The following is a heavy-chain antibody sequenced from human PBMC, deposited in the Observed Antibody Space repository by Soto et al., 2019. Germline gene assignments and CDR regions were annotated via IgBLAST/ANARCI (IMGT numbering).Heavy chain of an antibody. CDR2: VSGSGART. Sequence: EVQLLESGGGLVQPGGSLRLSCAASGFIFRSYAMSWVRQAPGKGLEWVSTVSGSGARTYHADSVKGWFTISRDNSKNTLYLHMSSLRAEDTAIYYCAKDWGYSGYDLGSTFDYWGQGTLVTVS. CDR1: GFIFRSYA. D-gene: IGHD5-12*01. V-gene: IGHV3-23*01. CDR3: AKDWGYSGYDLGSTFDY. J-gene: IGHJ4*02.